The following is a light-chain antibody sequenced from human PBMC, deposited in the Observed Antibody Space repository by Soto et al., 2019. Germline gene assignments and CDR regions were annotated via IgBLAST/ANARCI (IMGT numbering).Light chain of an antibody. Sequence: DIQMTQSPSSLSASVGDRVTITCRASQGINNNLGWFQQKPGKGPQRLIYAASSLHFGVPSRFSGSGSGKEFSLTISSLQPEDFATYFCLQHNDYPYTFGQGTKV. CDR2: AAS. CDR1: QGINNN. CDR3: LQHNDYPYT. V-gene: IGKV1-17*01. J-gene: IGKJ2*01.